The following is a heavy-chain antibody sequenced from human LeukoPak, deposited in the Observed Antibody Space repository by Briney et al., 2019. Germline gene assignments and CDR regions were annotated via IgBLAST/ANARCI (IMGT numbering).Heavy chain of an antibody. CDR3: AKPGNIVVVPAAIGIPHFDY. D-gene: IGHD2-2*02. J-gene: IGHJ4*02. V-gene: IGHV3-23*01. CDR1: GFTFSNYG. CDR2: ISGSGGST. Sequence: GGSLRLSCEASGFTFSNYGMSWVRQAPGKGLEWVSAISGSGGSTYYADSVKGRFTISRDNSKNTLYLQMNSLRAEDTAVYYCAKPGNIVVVPAAIGIPHFDYWGQGTLVTVSS.